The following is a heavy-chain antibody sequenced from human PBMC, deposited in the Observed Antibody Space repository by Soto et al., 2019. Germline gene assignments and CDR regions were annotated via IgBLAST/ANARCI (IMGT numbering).Heavy chain of an antibody. CDR1: GFTFSSYG. V-gene: IGHV3-23*01. D-gene: IGHD2-2*01. CDR2: VSGSGGSV. CDR3: AKGSVVGADYSYGMDV. J-gene: IGHJ6*02. Sequence: GGSLRLSCAAAGFTFSSYGMSWVRQAPGKGLEWVSAVSGSGGSVYYADSVRGRFTISRDNSKNTLYLQVNSLRAEDTAIYYCAKGSVVGADYSYGMDVWGQGTTVTVSS.